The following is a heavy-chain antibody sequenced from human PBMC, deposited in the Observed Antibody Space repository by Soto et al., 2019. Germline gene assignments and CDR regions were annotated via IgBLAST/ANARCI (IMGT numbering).Heavy chain of an antibody. J-gene: IGHJ4*02. V-gene: IGHV3-30*18. D-gene: IGHD2-2*01. CDR3: AKDRLQLLKVDSGLLDY. Sequence: PGGSLRLSCAASGFTFSSYGMHWVRQAPGKGLEWVAVISYDGSNKYYADSVKGRFTISRDNSKNTLYLQMNSLRAEDTAVYYCAKDRLQLLKVDSGLLDYWGQGTLVTVSS. CDR2: ISYDGSNK. CDR1: GFTFSSYG.